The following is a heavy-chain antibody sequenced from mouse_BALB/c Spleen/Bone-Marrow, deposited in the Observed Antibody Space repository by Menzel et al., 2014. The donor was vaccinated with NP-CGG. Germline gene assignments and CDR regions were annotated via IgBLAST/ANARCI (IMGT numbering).Heavy chain of an antibody. V-gene: IGHV5-4*02. D-gene: IGHD2-12*01. CDR2: ISDGGSYT. J-gene: IGHJ4*01. CDR3: ARDYDYAMDY. Sequence: EVKLVESGGGLVKPGGSLKLSCAASGFTFSDYYMYWVRQTPEKRLEWVATISDGGSYTYYPDSVKGRFTISRDNAKNNLYLQMSSLKSEDTATYYCARDYDYAMDYWGQGTSVTVSS. CDR1: GFTFSDYY.